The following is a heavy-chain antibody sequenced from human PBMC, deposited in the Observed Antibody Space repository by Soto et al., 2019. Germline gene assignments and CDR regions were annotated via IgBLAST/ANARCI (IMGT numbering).Heavy chain of an antibody. J-gene: IGHJ4*02. CDR3: ARGGGREIDSGSYYRGNYFDY. CDR2: IYYSGST. CDR1: GGSISSYY. Sequence: SETLSLTCTVSGGSISSYYWSWIRQPPGKGLEWIGYIYYSGSTNYNPSLKSRVTISVDTSKNQFSLKLSSVTAADTAVYYCARGGGREIDSGSYYRGNYFDYWGQGTLVTVSS. V-gene: IGHV4-59*01. D-gene: IGHD3-10*01.